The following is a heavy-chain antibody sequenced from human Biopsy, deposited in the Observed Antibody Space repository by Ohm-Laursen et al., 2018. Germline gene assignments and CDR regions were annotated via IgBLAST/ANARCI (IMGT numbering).Heavy chain of an antibody. CDR2: ISGSGTTI. Sequence: SLRLSCAASGFTFSDYYMSWIRQAPGKGLEWLSYISGSGTTIPYADSVKGRFTVSRDNAKNSLYLQMNSLTVEDTAVYYCARDGAGSYHDYWGQGTLVTVSS. V-gene: IGHV3-11*01. D-gene: IGHD3-10*01. CDR3: ARDGAGSYHDY. CDR1: GFTFSDYY. J-gene: IGHJ4*02.